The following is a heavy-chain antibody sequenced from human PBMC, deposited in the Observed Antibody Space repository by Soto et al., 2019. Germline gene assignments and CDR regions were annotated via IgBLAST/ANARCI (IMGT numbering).Heavy chain of an antibody. J-gene: IGHJ4*02. D-gene: IGHD3-16*01. CDR3: ARTPGGVGDY. V-gene: IGHV4-39*01. Sequence: QLQLQESGPGLVKPSETLSLTCTVSGGSISSSSYYWGWIRQPPGKGLEWIGSIYYSGSTYYNPSLKSRVTISADTPKNKFSLKLSSVTAANTAVYYCARTPGGVGDYWGQGTLVTVSS. CDR2: IYYSGST. CDR1: GGSISSSSYY.